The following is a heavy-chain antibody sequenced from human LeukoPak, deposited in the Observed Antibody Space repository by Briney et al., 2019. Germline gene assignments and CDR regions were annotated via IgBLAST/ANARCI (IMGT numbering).Heavy chain of an antibody. CDR2: IYYSGST. J-gene: IGHJ5*02. Sequence: ASETLYLTCTVSGGSISSYYWSWIRQPPGKGLEWIGYIYYSGSTNYNPSLKSRVTISVDTSKNQFSLKLSSVTAADTAVYYCARAPLTGYSSSWYWFDPWGQGTLVTVSS. D-gene: IGHD6-13*01. CDR3: ARAPLTGYSSSWYWFDP. V-gene: IGHV4-59*01. CDR1: GGSISSYY.